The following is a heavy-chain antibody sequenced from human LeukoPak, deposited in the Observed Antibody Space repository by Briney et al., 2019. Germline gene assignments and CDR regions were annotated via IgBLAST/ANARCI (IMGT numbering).Heavy chain of an antibody. D-gene: IGHD3-10*01. V-gene: IGHV1-69*04. Sequence: SVKVSCKASGGTFSSYAISWVRQAPGQGLEWMGRIIPILGIANYAQKFQGRVTITADKSTSTAYMELSSLRSEDTAVYYCARGWLWFGEWNFDYWGQGTLVTVSS. CDR1: GGTFSSYA. CDR2: IIPILGIA. CDR3: ARGWLWFGEWNFDY. J-gene: IGHJ4*02.